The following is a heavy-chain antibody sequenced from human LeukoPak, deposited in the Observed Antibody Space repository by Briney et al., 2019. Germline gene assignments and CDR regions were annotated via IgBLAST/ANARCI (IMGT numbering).Heavy chain of an antibody. J-gene: IGHJ4*02. CDR2: INHSGST. V-gene: IGHV4-34*01. CDR3: ARGGGYSSSWYGGYFDY. D-gene: IGHD6-13*01. CDR1: GGSFSGYY. Sequence: SETLSLTCAVYGGSFSGYYWSWIRQPPGKGLEWIGEINHSGSTNYNPSLKSRVTMSVDTSKNQFSLKLSSVTAADTAVYYCARGGGYSSSWYGGYFDYWGQGTLVTVSS.